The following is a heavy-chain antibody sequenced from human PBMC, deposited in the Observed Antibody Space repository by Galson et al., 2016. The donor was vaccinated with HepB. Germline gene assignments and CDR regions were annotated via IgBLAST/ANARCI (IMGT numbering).Heavy chain of an antibody. CDR2: MSHSGGST. Sequence: SLRLSCAASGFTLSNSAMRWVRQAPGKGLEWVSAMSHSGGSTYYADSVKGRFTISRDNSKNTLYLQMNSLGAEDTAIYYCAVRYSGIWYSQHWGRGTLVGVSS. CDR1: GFTLSNSA. D-gene: IGHD6-13*01. V-gene: IGHV3-23*01. J-gene: IGHJ1*01. CDR3: AVRYSGIWYSQH.